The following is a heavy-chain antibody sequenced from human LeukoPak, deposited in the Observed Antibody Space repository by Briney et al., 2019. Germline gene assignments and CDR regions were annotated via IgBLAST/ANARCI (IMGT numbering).Heavy chain of an antibody. CDR1: GFTFSSYA. Sequence: PGRSLRLSCAASGFTFSSYAMHWVRQAPGKGLEWVANIKQDGSEAYYVDSVKGRFTVSRDNAKNSLYLQLNSLGAEDTAVYYCATRYCTIPACRASSYHCMDNWSKGTTVTVSS. CDR3: ATRYCTIPACRASSYHCMDN. CDR2: IKQDGSEA. V-gene: IGHV3-7*01. J-gene: IGHJ6*03. D-gene: IGHD2-8*01.